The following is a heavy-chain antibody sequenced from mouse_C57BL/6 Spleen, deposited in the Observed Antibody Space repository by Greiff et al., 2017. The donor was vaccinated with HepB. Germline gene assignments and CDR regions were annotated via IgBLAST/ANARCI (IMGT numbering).Heavy chain of an antibody. Sequence: QVQLQQPGAEPVRPGTSVKLSCKASGYTFTSYWMHWVKQRPGQGLEWIGVIDPSDSYTNYNQKFKGKATLTVDTSSSTAYMQLSSLTSEDSAVYYCANLLWLKGSLYFDYWGQGTTLTVSS. CDR3: ANLLWLKGSLYFDY. J-gene: IGHJ2*01. CDR1: GYTFTSYW. CDR2: IDPSDSYT. V-gene: IGHV1-59*01. D-gene: IGHD2-2*01.